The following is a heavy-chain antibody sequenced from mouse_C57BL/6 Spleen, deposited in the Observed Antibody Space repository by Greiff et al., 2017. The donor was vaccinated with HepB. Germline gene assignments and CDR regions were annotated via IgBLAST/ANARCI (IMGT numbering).Heavy chain of an antibody. Sequence: VKLQESGAELVRPGASVTLSCKASGYTFTDYEMHWVKQTPVHGLEWIGAIDPETGGTAYNQKFKGKAILTADKSSSTAYMELRSLTSEDSAVYYCTRYDYDWYFDVWGTGTTVTVSS. CDR3: TRYDYDWYFDV. V-gene: IGHV1-15*01. CDR1: GYTFTDYE. J-gene: IGHJ1*03. CDR2: IDPETGGT. D-gene: IGHD2-4*01.